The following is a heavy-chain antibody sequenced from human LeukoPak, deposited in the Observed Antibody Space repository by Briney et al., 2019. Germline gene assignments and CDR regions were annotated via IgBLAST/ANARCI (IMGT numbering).Heavy chain of an antibody. CDR2: IIPIFGTA. CDR1: GGTFSSYA. V-gene: IGHV1-69*13. CDR3: ARDLTMTVVAIGY. D-gene: IGHD3-22*01. Sequence: SVKVSCKASGGTFSSYAISWVRQAPGQGLEWMGGIIPIFGTANYAQKFQGRVTITADESTSTAYMELSSLRSEDTAVYYCARDLTMTVVAIGYWGQGTLVTVSS. J-gene: IGHJ4*02.